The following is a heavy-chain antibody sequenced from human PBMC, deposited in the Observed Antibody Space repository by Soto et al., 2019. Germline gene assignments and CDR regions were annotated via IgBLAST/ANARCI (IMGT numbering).Heavy chain of an antibody. J-gene: IGHJ4*02. CDR1: GGSFSGYY. CDR2: INHSGST. CDR3: ARGSEIYYYGSGSYGPHSD. V-gene: IGHV4-34*01. Sequence: SETLSLTCAVYGGSFSGYYWSWIRQPPGKGLEWIGEINHSGSTNYNPSLKSRVTISVDTSKNQFSLKLSSVTAADTAVYYCARGSEIYYYGSGSYGPHSDWGQGTLVTVSS. D-gene: IGHD3-10*01.